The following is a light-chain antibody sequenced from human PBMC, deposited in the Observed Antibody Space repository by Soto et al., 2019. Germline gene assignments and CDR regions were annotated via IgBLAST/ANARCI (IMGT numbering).Light chain of an antibody. J-gene: IGKJ5*01. Sequence: DIVLTQSPATLSLSPGERATLSCRASQSVSTYLAWYQQKPGQAPRLLISNASDRATGIPARFSGSGSGTDFTLTISSLEPEDSAVYYCQQRSNWITFGQGTRLEMK. CDR3: QQRSNWIT. CDR2: NAS. CDR1: QSVSTY. V-gene: IGKV3-11*01.